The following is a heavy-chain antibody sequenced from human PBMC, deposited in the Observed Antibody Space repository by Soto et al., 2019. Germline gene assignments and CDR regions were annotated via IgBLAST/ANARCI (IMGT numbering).Heavy chain of an antibody. D-gene: IGHD1-26*01. CDR1: GGSISSSNW. J-gene: IGHJ5*02. Sequence: VQLRQSGPGLVKPSGTLSLTCAVSGGSISSSNWWTWVRQAPGKGLEWIGEIYHSGNTYYNPSLKARFPITVDKSNNQFSLKLNSVPAADTAVYYCATLPPRVVASLLPIPTWGQGTLVTVSS. V-gene: IGHV4-4*02. CDR2: IYHSGNT. CDR3: ATLPPRVVASLLPIPT.